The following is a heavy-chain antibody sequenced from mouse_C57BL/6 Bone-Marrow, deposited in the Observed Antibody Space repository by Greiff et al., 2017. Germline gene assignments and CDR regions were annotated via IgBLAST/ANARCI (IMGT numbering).Heavy chain of an antibody. CDR1: GYTFTSYW. D-gene: IGHD1-1*01. Sequence: QLKQPGAELVMPGASVKLSCKASGYTFTSYWMHWVKQRPGQGLEWIGEIDPSDSYTNYNQKFKGKSTLTVDKSSSTAYMQLSSLTSEDSAVYYCARDYADAMDYWGQGTSVTVSS. CDR3: ARDYADAMDY. CDR2: IDPSDSYT. V-gene: IGHV1-69*01. J-gene: IGHJ4*01.